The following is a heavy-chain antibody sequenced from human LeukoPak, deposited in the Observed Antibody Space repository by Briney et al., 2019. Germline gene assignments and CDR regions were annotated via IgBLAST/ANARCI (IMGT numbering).Heavy chain of an antibody. CDR3: ARDRAERNWTYHTLFDS. CDR2: INGDERSR. V-gene: IGHV3-74*01. D-gene: IGHD1-7*01. J-gene: IGHJ4*02. Sequence: PGGSLRLSCEVSGFTFGDYWMHWVRQPPGKGLVWVSRINGDERSRAYADSVKGRFTISRDNSKNTLYLQMNSQRVEDTGTYYCARDRAERNWTYHTLFDSWGQGTPVIVSS. CDR1: GFTFGDYW.